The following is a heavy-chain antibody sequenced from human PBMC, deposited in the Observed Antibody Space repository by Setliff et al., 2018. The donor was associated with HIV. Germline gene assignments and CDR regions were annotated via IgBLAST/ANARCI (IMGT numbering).Heavy chain of an antibody. CDR3: TRSNTSKSIVF. CDR2: VHQNGNI. V-gene: IGHV4-31*03. J-gene: IGHJ4*02. CDR1: DDSITSGVYY. D-gene: IGHD2-15*01. Sequence: SETLSLTCSVSDDSITSGVYYWSWVRQFPGKGLEWIGYVHQNGNINYNPSLSSRVAMSLDTSKSQFSLELTSVTAADTAVYYCTRSNTSKSIVFWDQGTPVTVSS.